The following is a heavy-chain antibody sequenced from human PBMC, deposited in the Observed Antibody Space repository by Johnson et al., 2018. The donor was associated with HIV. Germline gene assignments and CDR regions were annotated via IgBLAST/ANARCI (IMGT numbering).Heavy chain of an antibody. J-gene: IGHJ3*02. V-gene: IGHV3-7*05. D-gene: IGHD3-3*01. CDR3: ARDRYYDFWSGYRTFDI. CDR1: GFIFSDYS. Sequence: MLLVESGGGLVQPGGSLRLSCAASGFIFSDYSMSWVRQAPGKGLEWVANIKQDGSENYYVDSVKGRFTISRDNAKNSLYLQMNSLRAEDTAVYYCARDRYYDFWSGYRTFDIWGQGTMVTVSS. CDR2: IKQDGSEN.